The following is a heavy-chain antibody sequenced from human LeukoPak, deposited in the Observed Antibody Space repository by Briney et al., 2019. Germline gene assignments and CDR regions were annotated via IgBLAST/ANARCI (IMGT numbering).Heavy chain of an antibody. CDR1: GYSFTSYW. V-gene: IGHV5-51*01. CDR3: ARLGGSGSYYNLYFDY. CDR2: IYPGDSDT. J-gene: IGHJ4*02. D-gene: IGHD3-10*01. Sequence: GESLKISCKGSGYSFTSYWIGWVRQMPGKGPEWMGIIYPGDSDTRYSPPFQGQVTISADKSISTAYLQWSSLKASDTAMYYCARLGGSGSYYNLYFDYWGQGTLVTVSS.